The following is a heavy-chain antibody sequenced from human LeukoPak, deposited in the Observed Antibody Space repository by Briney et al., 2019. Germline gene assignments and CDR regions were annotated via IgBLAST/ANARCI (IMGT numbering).Heavy chain of an antibody. CDR1: GYTFTSYD. V-gene: IGHV1-8*03. D-gene: IGHD2-2*01. Sequence: ASXKVSCKASGYTFTSYDINWVRQASGQGREWMGWMNPNSGKTGYVQKFQGRVTITRKTSIRTAYMELSSLRSEHTAVYYCARVGSSTSYYYYMDVWGKGTTVTVSS. J-gene: IGHJ6*03. CDR3: ARVGSSTSYYYYMDV. CDR2: MNPNSGKT.